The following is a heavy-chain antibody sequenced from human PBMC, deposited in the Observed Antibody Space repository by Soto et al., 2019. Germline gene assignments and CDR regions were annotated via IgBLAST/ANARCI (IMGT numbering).Heavy chain of an antibody. CDR3: ARVPPWGNSAGDYYIQHYDS. D-gene: IGHD3-10*01. CDR1: GFTFTSYA. V-gene: IGHV1-3*01. Sequence: GASVKVSCKSSGFTFTSYAIHWLRQAPGQRPQWMGWINGGSGNTKYSQDFQGRVTFTRDTFATTAYLELSSLRSEDTVVYYCARVPPWGNSAGDYYIQHYDSWGQGTPVTVSS. J-gene: IGHJ4*02. CDR2: INGGSGNT.